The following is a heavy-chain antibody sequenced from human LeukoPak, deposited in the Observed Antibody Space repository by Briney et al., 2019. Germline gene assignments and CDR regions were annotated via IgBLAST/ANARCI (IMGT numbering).Heavy chain of an antibody. V-gene: IGHV3-74*03. J-gene: IGHJ4*02. CDR2: ISGDGRST. CDR1: GFTFSSYW. CDR3: VKELSPFDY. Sequence: PGGSLRLSCAASGFTFSSYWMHWVRQAPGKGLVWVSRISGDGRSTTYADSVKGRFTISRDNAKNTLYLQMNSLRDEDTALYYCVKELSPFDYWGQGTLVTVFS. D-gene: IGHD2-8*01.